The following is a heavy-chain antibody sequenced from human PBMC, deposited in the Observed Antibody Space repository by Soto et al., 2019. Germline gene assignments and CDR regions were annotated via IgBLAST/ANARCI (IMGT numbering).Heavy chain of an antibody. D-gene: IGHD3-3*01. CDR1: GFTFSSYS. Sequence: EVQLVESGGGLVKPGGSLRLSCAASGFTFSSYSMNWVRQAPGMGLEWVSSISSSSSYIYYTDSVKGRFTISRDNAKNSLYLQMNSLRAEDTAVYYCARDGRFLEWLFGLDYWGQGTLVTVSS. CDR3: ARDGRFLEWLFGLDY. V-gene: IGHV3-21*01. CDR2: ISSSSSYI. J-gene: IGHJ4*02.